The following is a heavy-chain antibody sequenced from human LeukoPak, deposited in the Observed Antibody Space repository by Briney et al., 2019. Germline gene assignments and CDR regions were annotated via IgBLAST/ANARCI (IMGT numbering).Heavy chain of an antibody. CDR3: ARGGGSYPFFDH. D-gene: IGHD1-26*01. CDR2: SSNSGSTI. CDR1: GFTFGIYE. J-gene: IGHJ4*02. V-gene: IGHV3-48*03. Sequence: GGSLRLSCAASGFTFGIYEMNWVRQAPGKGLEWVSYSSNSGSTIYYADSVKGRFTISRDNAKNSLYLQMNSLRAEDTAVYYCARGGGSYPFFDHWGQGTLVTVSS.